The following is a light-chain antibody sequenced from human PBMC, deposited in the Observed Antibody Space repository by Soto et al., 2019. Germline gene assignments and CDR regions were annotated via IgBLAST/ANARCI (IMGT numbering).Light chain of an antibody. Sequence: SVLTQPPSASGTPGQRVTISCSGSSSNIGTYTVNWYQQLPGMAPKLLIYSNSQRPSGVPDRFSGSKSGTSASLVISGLRSDDEADYSCAAWDDSLKGPVFGGGTKLTVL. V-gene: IGLV1-44*01. CDR3: AAWDDSLKGPV. CDR2: SNS. CDR1: SSNIGTYT. J-gene: IGLJ3*02.